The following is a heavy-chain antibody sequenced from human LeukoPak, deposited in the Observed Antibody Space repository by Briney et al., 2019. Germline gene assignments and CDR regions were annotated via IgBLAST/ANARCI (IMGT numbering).Heavy chain of an antibody. D-gene: IGHD2-2*01. CDR1: GGTFSSYA. CDR2: IIPIFGTA. Sequence: SVKVSCKASGGTFSSYAISWVRQAPGQGLEWMGGIIPIFGTANYAQKFQGRVTITTDESTSTAYMELSSLRSEDTAVYYCARDYCSSTSCLTRSYYYYMDVWSKGTTVTVSS. CDR3: ARDYCSSTSCLTRSYYYYMDV. J-gene: IGHJ6*03. V-gene: IGHV1-69*05.